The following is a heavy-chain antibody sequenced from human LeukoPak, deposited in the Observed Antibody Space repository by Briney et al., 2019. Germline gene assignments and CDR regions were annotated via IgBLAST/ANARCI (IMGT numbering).Heavy chain of an antibody. V-gene: IGHV3-30*18. Sequence: TGGSLRLSCAASGFTFSSYGMHWVRQAPGKGLEWVAVISYDGSNKYYADSVKGRFTISRDNSKNTLYLQMNSLRAEDTAVYYCAKDVTTVTTVSPDYWGQGTLVTVSS. CDR3: AKDVTTVTTVSPDY. D-gene: IGHD4-17*01. CDR1: GFTFSSYG. CDR2: ISYDGSNK. J-gene: IGHJ4*02.